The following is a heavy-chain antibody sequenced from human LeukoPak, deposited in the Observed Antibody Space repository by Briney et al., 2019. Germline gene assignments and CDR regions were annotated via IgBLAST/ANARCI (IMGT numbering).Heavy chain of an antibody. CDR1: GGTFSSYA. CDR2: ISAYNGNT. CDR3: AREGIQLWLDLSY. V-gene: IGHV1-18*01. Sequence: ASVKVSFKASGGTFSSYAISWVRQAPGQGLEWMGWISAYNGNTHYAQKLQGRVTMTTDTSTSTAYMELRSLRSDDTAVYYCAREGIQLWLDLSYWGQGTLVTVSS. J-gene: IGHJ4*02. D-gene: IGHD5-18*01.